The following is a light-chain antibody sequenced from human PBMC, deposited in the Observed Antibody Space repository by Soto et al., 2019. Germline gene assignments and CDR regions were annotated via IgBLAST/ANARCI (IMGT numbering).Light chain of an antibody. J-gene: IGKJ1*01. CDR3: LQDYDYPWT. CDR2: AAS. V-gene: IGKV1-6*01. Sequence: MTQSPSSLSSSVGDRVTIACRASQGIRSDLGWYQQKPGKAPKVLIYAASTLQSGVPSRFSGSGSGTDFTLTINSLQPEDFATYYCLQDYDYPWTFGQGTKVEVK. CDR1: QGIRSD.